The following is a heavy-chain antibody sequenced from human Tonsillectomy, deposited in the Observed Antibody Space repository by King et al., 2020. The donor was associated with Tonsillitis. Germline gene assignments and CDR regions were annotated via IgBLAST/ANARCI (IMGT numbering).Heavy chain of an antibody. Sequence: VQLVESGGGVVQPGGSLRLSCAASGFTFSSYGMHWVRQAPGKGLEWVAFIRYDGSNKYYADSVKGRFTISRDNSKNTLYLQMNSLRAEDTAVYYCAKDLGLVGAIGDYWGREPWSPSPQ. J-gene: IGHJ4*02. CDR1: GFTFSSYG. D-gene: IGHD1-26*01. CDR2: IRYDGSNK. V-gene: IGHV3-30*02. CDR3: AKDLGLVGAIGDY.